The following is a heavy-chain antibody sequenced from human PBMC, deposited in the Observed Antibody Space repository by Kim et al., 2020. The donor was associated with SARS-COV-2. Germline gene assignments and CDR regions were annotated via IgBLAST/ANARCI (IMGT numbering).Heavy chain of an antibody. Sequence: GGSLRLSCAASGFTFSSYNMNWVRQAPGKGLEWVSSISSSSSYIYYADSVKGRFTISRDNAKNSLYLQMNSLRAEDTAVYYCARDADHSSGWYASLGYYYYGMDVWGQGTKVTVSS. CDR2: ISSSSSYI. CDR3: ARDADHSSGWYASLGYYYYGMDV. D-gene: IGHD6-19*01. CDR1: GFTFSSYN. V-gene: IGHV3-21*01. J-gene: IGHJ6*02.